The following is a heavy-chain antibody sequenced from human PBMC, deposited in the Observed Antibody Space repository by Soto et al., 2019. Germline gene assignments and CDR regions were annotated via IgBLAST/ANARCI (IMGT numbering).Heavy chain of an antibody. D-gene: IGHD5-18*01. CDR1: GDTFSNYA. CDR3: ARDAVDTALVHYFDY. CDR2: IIPIFGTA. V-gene: IGHV1-69*12. J-gene: IGHJ4*02. Sequence: QVQLVQSGAEMKKPGSSVKVSCKTSGDTFSNYAISWVRQAPGQGLEWMGGIIPIFGTANYAQKFQGRVTLTADESTSTVYMQLSSLRSEDTAVYYCARDAVDTALVHYFDYWGQGTLVTVSS.